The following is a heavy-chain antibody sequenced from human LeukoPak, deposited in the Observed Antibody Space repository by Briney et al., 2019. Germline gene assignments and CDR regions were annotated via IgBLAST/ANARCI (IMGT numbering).Heavy chain of an antibody. V-gene: IGHV3-23*01. CDR1: GFTFSGAW. CDR3: AKGRGLLWFGESIDY. D-gene: IGHD3-10*01. CDR2: ISGGGGGT. J-gene: IGHJ4*02. Sequence: GGSLRLSCTASGFTFSGAWMTWVRQAPGKGLEWVSAISGGGGGTYYADPVKGRFTISRDNSNNTLYLQMNSLRAEDTAVYYCAKGRGLLWFGESIDYWGQGTLVTVSS.